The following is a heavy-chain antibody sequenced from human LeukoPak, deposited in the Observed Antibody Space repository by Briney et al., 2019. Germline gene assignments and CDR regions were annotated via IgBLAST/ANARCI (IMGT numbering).Heavy chain of an antibody. Sequence: GGSLRLSCAASGFSFSTYGMHWVRQAPGKGLEWVALIWNAGTNTYYADSVKGRFTISRDNSKNTLYLQMNSLRAEDTAVYYCAGDTPPGGDYYFDYWGQGTLVIVSS. CDR3: AGDTPPGGDYYFDY. V-gene: IGHV3-33*01. D-gene: IGHD3-16*01. CDR2: IWNAGTNT. J-gene: IGHJ4*02. CDR1: GFSFSTYG.